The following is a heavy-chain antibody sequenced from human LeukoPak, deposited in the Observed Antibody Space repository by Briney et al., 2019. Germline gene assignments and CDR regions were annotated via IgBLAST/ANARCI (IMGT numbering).Heavy chain of an antibody. J-gene: IGHJ4*02. CDR3: ARLSWLFNLYYFDY. Sequence: SETLSLTCTVSGYSISSCYYWGWIRQPPGKGLEWIGSIYHSGSTYYNPSLKSRVTISVDTSKNQFSLKLSSVTAADTAVYYCARLSWLFNLYYFDYWGQGTLVTVSS. CDR1: GYSISSCYY. CDR2: IYHSGST. V-gene: IGHV4-38-2*02. D-gene: IGHD5-12*01.